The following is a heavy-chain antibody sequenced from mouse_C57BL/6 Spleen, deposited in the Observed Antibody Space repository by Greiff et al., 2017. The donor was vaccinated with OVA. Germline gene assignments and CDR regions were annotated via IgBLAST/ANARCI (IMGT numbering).Heavy chain of an antibody. CDR2: ISDGGSYT. Sequence: EVKLMESGGGLVKPGGSLKLSCAASGFTFSSYAMSWVRQTPEKRLEWVATISDGGSYTYYPDNVKGRFTISRDNAKNNLYLQMSHLKSEDTAMYYCARAYGKSYYYAMDYWGQGTSVTVSS. CDR3: ARAYGKSYYYAMDY. V-gene: IGHV5-4*03. CDR1: GFTFSSYA. D-gene: IGHD2-1*01. J-gene: IGHJ4*01.